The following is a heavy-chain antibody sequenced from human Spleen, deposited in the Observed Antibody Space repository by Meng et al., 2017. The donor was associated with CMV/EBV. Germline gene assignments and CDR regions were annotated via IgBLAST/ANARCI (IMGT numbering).Heavy chain of an antibody. CDR2: IRSKAYGGTT. CDR3: NIPRDLYYYYYGMDV. Sequence: GESLKISCTASGFTFGDYAMSWVRQAPGKGLEWVGFIRSKAYGGTTEYAASVKGRFTNSRDDSKSIAYLQMNSLKNEDTAVYYCNIPRDLYYYYYGMDVWGQGTTVTVSS. CDR1: GFTFGDYA. V-gene: IGHV3-49*04. J-gene: IGHJ6*02.